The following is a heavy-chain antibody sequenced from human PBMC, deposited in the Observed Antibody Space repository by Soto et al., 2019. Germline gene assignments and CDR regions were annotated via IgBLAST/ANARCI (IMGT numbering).Heavy chain of an antibody. J-gene: IGHJ4*02. V-gene: IGHV2-5*02. CDR3: ATRGWLQLWLPFDY. Sequence: QITLKESGPTLVKPTQTLTLTCTFSGFSLSTSGVGVGWIRQPPGKALEWLALIYWDDDKRYSPSLKYRLTITKDPSKNQVVLTKTNMDPVDTATYYCATRGWLQLWLPFDYWGQVTLVTVSS. CDR1: GFSLSTSGVG. CDR2: IYWDDDK. D-gene: IGHD5-18*01.